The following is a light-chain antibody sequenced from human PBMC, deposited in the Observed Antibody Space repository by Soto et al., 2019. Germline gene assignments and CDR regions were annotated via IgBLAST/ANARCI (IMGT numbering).Light chain of an antibody. J-gene: IGKJ1*01. V-gene: IGKV3-11*01. Sequence: EIVLTQSPATLSLSPGEGATPSCRASQTVSTYLAWYQQKPGQPPRLLIDHTYNRAAGIPARFSGSGSGTDFTLTISSLEPEDFAVYYCQQRDNWPPTWTFGQGTKVDIK. CDR1: QTVSTY. CDR2: HTY. CDR3: QQRDNWPPTWT.